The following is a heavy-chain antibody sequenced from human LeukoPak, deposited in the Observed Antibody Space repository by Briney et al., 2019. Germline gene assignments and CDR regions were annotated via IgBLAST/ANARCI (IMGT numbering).Heavy chain of an antibody. CDR3: ARDDHYDFWSGYDTFNWFDP. CDR2: IYTSGST. D-gene: IGHD3-3*01. V-gene: IGHV4-4*07. CDR1: GGSISSYY. Sequence: SETLSLTCTVSGGSISSYYWSWLRQPAGKGLEWIGRIYTSGSTNYNPSLKSRVTISVDPSKNQFSLKLSSVTAADTAVYYCARDDHYDFWSGYDTFNWFDPWGQGTLVTVSS. J-gene: IGHJ5*02.